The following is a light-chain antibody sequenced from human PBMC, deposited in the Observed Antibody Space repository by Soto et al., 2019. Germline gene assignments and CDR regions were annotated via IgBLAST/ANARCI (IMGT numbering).Light chain of an antibody. J-gene: IGLJ2*01. CDR3: SSFAGINNLL. CDR2: EVS. CDR1: SSDVDAYDY. Sequence: QAVVTQPPSASGSPGQSVTISCTGTSSDVDAYDYVSWYQQHPGKAPKLMIYEVSQRPSGVPDRFSGSKSGNTASLTISGLQAEDEGDYYCSSFAGINNLLFGGGTKVTVL. V-gene: IGLV2-8*01.